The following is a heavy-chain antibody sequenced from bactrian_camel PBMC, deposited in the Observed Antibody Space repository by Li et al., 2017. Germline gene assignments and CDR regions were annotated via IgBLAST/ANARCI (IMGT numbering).Heavy chain of an antibody. CDR1: EYAYSTYA. Sequence: VQLVESGGGSVQAGGSLTLSCVVSEYAYSTYAMGWFRQAPGKEREGVAGIGSDGSTGYADSVKGRFTISRDNAKSALYLQMNSLKLEDTATYYCAARGNGRTYCSGGWRDDMNYWGQGTQVTVS. CDR2: IGSDGST. J-gene: IGHJ4*01. CDR3: AARGNGRTYCSGGWRDDMNY. D-gene: IGHD2*01. V-gene: IGHV3S55*01.